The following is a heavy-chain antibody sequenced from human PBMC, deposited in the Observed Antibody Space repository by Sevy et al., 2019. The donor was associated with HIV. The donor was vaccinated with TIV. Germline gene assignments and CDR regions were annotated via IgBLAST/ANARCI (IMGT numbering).Heavy chain of an antibody. CDR1: GFTFSSYA. CDR3: ASDKQVDLGELSLWVGQFDY. V-gene: IGHV3-30-3*01. D-gene: IGHD3-16*02. Sequence: GGSLRLSCAASGFTFSSYAMHWVRQAPGKGLEWVAVISYDGSNKYYADSVKGRFTISRDNSKNTLYLQMNSLRAEDTAVYYCASDKQVDLGELSLWVGQFDYWGQGTLVTVSS. CDR2: ISYDGSNK. J-gene: IGHJ4*02.